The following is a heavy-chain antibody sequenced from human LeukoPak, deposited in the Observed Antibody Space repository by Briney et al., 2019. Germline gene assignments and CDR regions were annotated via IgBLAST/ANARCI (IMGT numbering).Heavy chain of an antibody. V-gene: IGHV4-4*07. CDR2: IYTSGST. Sequence: SETLSLTCTVSGGSISSYYWSWIRQPAGKGLEWIGRIYTSGSTYYNPSLKSRVTISVDTSKNQFSLKLSSVTAADTAVHYCARDKRDRVAAARRGFDPWGQGTLVTVSS. CDR1: GGSISSYY. J-gene: IGHJ5*02. CDR3: ARDKRDRVAAARRGFDP. D-gene: IGHD6-13*01.